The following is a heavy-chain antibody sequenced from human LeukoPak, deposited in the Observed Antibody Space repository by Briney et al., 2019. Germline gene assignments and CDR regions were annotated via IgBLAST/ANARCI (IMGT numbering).Heavy chain of an antibody. J-gene: IGHJ4*02. CDR1: GGSISSYY. CDR3: ARHSLLDTISFDY. V-gene: IGHV4-59*08. Sequence: PSETLSLTCTVSGGSISSYYWSWIRQPPGKGLEWIGYIYYSGSTNYNPSLKSRVTISVDTSKNQFSLKLSSVTAADTAVYCCARHSLLDTISFDYWGQGTLVTVSS. D-gene: IGHD3-10*01. CDR2: IYYSGST.